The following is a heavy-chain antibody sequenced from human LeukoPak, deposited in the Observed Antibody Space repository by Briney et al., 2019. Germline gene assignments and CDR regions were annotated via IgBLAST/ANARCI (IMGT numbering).Heavy chain of an antibody. D-gene: IGHD2-2*01. J-gene: IGHJ6*03. Sequence: SETLSLTCTVSGGSISSYYWSWLRQPPGRGLEWIGYIYYSGSTYYNPSLKSRVTISVDTSKNQFSLKLSSVTAADTAVYYCARAPPPRYCSSTSCEGYYYYMDVWGKGTTVTVSS. CDR2: IYYSGST. CDR3: ARAPPPRYCSSTSCEGYYYYMDV. V-gene: IGHV4-59*01. CDR1: GGSISSYY.